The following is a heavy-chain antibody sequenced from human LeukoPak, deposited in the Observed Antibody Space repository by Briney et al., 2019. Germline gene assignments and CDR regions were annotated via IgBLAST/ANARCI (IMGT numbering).Heavy chain of an antibody. V-gene: IGHV1-58*01. CDR2: IVVRSGNT. Sequence: GTSVKVSCKASGFTFTSSAVQWVRHARGQRLEWRGCIVVRSGNTNYAQKFQERVTITRDMSTSTAYMELSSLRSEDTGVYYCAADIGSSSWDYWGQGTLVTVSS. D-gene: IGHD6-13*01. J-gene: IGHJ4*02. CDR1: GFTFTSSA. CDR3: AADIGSSSWDY.